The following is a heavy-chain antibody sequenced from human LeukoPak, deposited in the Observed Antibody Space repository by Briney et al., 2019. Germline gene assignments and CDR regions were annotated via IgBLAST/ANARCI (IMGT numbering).Heavy chain of an antibody. J-gene: IGHJ3*02. CDR1: GFTFSNYW. CDR2: INSDGSTT. Sequence: GGSLRLSCAASGFTFSNYWMHWVRQAPGKGLVWVSRINSDGSTTTYADSVKGRFTISRDNAKNSLYLQMNSLRAEDTAVYYCARESLRYFDWSDAFDIWGQGTMVTVSS. V-gene: IGHV3-74*01. D-gene: IGHD3-9*01. CDR3: ARESLRYFDWSDAFDI.